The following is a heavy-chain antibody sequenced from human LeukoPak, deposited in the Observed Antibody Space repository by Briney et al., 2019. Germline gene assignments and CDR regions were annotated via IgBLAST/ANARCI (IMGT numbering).Heavy chain of an antibody. Sequence: ASVKVSCKASGYTFTGYYMHWVRQAPGQGLEWVGWINPNSGGTNYAQKFQGWVTMTRDTSISTAYMELSRLRSDDTAVYYCARDAAGYYGMDVWGQGTTVTVSS. CDR3: ARDAAGYYGMDV. CDR2: INPNSGGT. CDR1: GYTFTGYY. V-gene: IGHV1-2*04. J-gene: IGHJ6*02.